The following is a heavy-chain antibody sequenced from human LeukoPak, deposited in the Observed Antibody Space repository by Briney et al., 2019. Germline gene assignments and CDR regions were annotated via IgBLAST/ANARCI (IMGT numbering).Heavy chain of an antibody. CDR3: ATLITTYYDFWSGYYRFGIDY. CDR1: GYTLTELS. V-gene: IGHV1-24*01. J-gene: IGHJ4*02. D-gene: IGHD3-3*01. Sequence: ASVKVSCMVSGYTLTELSMHWVRQAPGKGLEWMGGFDPEDGETIYAQKFQGRVTMTEDTSTDTAYMELSSLRSEDTAVYYCATLITTYYDFWSGYYRFGIDYWGQGTLVTVSS. CDR2: FDPEDGET.